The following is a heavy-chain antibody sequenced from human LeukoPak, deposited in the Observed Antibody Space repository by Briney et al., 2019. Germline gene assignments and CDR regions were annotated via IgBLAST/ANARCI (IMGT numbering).Heavy chain of an antibody. Sequence: SQTLSLTCAISGDSVSSNSAAWNWIRQSPSRGLEWLGRTYYRSKWYNDYAVSVKSRITINPVTSKNQLSLQLDSVTPEDTAVYYCCHSLSGRTGAFDIWGRGTVVTVSS. CDR1: GDSVSSNSAA. V-gene: IGHV6-1*01. CDR2: TYYRSKWYN. CDR3: CHSLSGRTGAFDI. J-gene: IGHJ3*02. D-gene: IGHD2-21*01.